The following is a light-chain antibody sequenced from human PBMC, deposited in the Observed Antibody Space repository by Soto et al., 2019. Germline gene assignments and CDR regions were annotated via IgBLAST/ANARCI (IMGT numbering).Light chain of an antibody. CDR2: DVS. J-gene: IGLJ2*01. CDR3: SSYTSSSTVV. V-gene: IGLV2-14*01. CDR1: SSDIGAYNH. Sequence: QSALTQPASVSGSPGQSITISCTGTSSDIGAYNHVSWYQQHPGKAPKLMISDVSNRPSGVSNRFSGSKSGNTASLTISGRQAEDEAAYYCSSYTSSSTVVFGGGTQLTVL.